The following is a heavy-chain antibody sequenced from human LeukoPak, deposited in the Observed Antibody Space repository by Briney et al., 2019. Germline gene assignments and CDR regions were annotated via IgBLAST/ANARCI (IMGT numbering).Heavy chain of an antibody. V-gene: IGHV3-64*01. J-gene: IGHJ4*02. Sequence: GGSLRLFCAASGFTFSSRAMFWVRQAPGKGLEYVSAITSNGGSTFYANSVQGRFTISRDNSKNTLYLQMGSLRPEDMAVYYCARGSGYMFDYWGQGTLVTVSS. D-gene: IGHD3-22*01. CDR3: ARGSGYMFDY. CDR1: GFTFSSRA. CDR2: ITSNGGST.